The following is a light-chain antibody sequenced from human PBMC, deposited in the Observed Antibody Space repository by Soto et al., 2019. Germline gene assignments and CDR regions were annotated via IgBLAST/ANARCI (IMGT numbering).Light chain of an antibody. CDR2: AAS. J-gene: IGKJ1*01. CDR1: KGIGID. CDR3: LQLYNFSWT. Sequence: AIQLTQSPSSLSASVGDRVTISCRAGKGIGIDLAWYQQKPGKAPRLLIFAASNLQSGVPSRFSGSGSGTDFTLTISRLQPEDFATYYCLQLYNFSWTFGQGTKVEIK. V-gene: IGKV1-6*01.